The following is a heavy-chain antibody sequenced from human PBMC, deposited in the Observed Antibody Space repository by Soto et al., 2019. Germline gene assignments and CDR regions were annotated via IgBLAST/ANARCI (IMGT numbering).Heavy chain of an antibody. CDR2: IYPGDSDT. CDR3: VRLAIAVAGTEPFDD. CDR1: GYSFTSYW. V-gene: IGHV5-51*01. D-gene: IGHD6-19*01. Sequence: GESLKISCKGSGYSFTSYWISWVRQMPGKGLEWMGIIYPGDSDTRYSPSFQGQVTISADKSISTAYLQWSSLKASDTAMYYCVRLAIAVAGTEPFDDWGQGTLVTVSS. J-gene: IGHJ4*02.